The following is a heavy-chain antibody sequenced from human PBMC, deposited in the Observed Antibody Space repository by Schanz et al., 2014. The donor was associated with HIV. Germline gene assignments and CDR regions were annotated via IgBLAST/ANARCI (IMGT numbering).Heavy chain of an antibody. J-gene: IGHJ4*02. CDR1: GFTFSTYV. CDR3: ARDLHDYGDARTDY. V-gene: IGHV3-33*01. CDR2: IWFDGSNK. Sequence: QVQLVESGGGVVQPGRSLRLSCAASGFTFSTYVMHWVRQAPGKGLEWVAIIWFDGSNKYYADSVRGRFTISRDNAKNSLHLQMSRLGAEDTAVYYCARDLHDYGDARTDYWGQGILVTVSS. D-gene: IGHD4-17*01.